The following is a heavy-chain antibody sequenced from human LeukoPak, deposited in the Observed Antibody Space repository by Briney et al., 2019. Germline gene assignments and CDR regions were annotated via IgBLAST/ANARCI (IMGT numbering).Heavy chain of an antibody. V-gene: IGHV7-4-1*02. CDR1: GYTFTNYA. CDR2: INTNTGNP. D-gene: IGHD6-6*01. CDR3: TIIVPPFDS. Sequence: ASVKVSCMASGYTFTNYAINWGRQAPGQGLEWVGWINTNTGNPTYAQGFAGRFVFSLNTSVSTAYLQSSSLKAEDTAVYYCTIIVPPFDSWGQGTLVTVSS. J-gene: IGHJ4*02.